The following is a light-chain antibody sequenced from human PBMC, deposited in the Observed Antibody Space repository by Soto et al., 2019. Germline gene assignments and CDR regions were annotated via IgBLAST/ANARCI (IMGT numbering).Light chain of an antibody. Sequence: QSAPTQPASVSGSPGQSITCSCTGTSSDVGGYNYVSWYQQHPGKAPKLMIYDVSNRPSGVSNRFSGSKSGNTASLTISGLQAEDEADYYCSSYTSSSTLVVFGGETKLTVL. CDR3: SSYTSSSTLVV. CDR1: SSDVGGYNY. CDR2: DVS. J-gene: IGLJ2*01. V-gene: IGLV2-14*01.